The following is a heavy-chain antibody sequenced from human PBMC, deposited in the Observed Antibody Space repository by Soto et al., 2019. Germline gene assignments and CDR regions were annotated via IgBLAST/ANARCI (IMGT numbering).Heavy chain of an antibody. D-gene: IGHD3-16*01. CDR3: ARSYAPEFAFDI. J-gene: IGHJ3*02. CDR2: IDPSDSYT. CDR1: GCSFTSYW. Sequence: GESLKISCKGSGCSFTSYWISWVRQMPGKGLEWTGRIDPSDSYTNYSPSFQGHVTISADKSISTAYLQWSSLKASDTAMYYCARSYAPEFAFDIWGQGTMVTVSS. V-gene: IGHV5-10-1*01.